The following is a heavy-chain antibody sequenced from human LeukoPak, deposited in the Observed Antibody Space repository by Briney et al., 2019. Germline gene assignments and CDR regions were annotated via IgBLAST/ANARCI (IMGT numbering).Heavy chain of an antibody. CDR1: GFTFSSYE. CDR3: AKIVDSSGYYYYYYYYMDV. V-gene: IGHV3-48*03. Sequence: PGGSLRLSCAASGFTFSSYEMNWVRQAPGKGLEWVSYISSSGSTIYYADSVKGRFTISRDNAKNSLYLQMNSLRAEDTAVYYCAKIVDSSGYYYYYYYYMDVWGKGTTVTISS. CDR2: ISSSGSTI. D-gene: IGHD3-22*01. J-gene: IGHJ6*03.